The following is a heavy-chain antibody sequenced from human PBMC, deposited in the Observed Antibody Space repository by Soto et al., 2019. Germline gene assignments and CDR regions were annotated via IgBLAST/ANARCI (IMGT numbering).Heavy chain of an antibody. D-gene: IGHD3-3*01. CDR1: GGSISSYY. V-gene: IGHV4-59*01. CDR3: ARTYYDFWSGYSAFDI. CDR2: IYYSGST. Sequence: SETLSLTCTVSGGSISSYYWSWIRQPPGKGLEWIGYIYYSGSTNYNPSLKSRVTISVDTSKNQSSLKLSSVTAADTAVYYCARTYYDFWSGYSAFDIWGQGTMVTVSS. J-gene: IGHJ3*02.